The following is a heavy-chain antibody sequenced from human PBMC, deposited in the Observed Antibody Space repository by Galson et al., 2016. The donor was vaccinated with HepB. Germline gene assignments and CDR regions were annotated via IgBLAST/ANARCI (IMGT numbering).Heavy chain of an antibody. D-gene: IGHD2-15*01. CDR3: ARDYGGKWYDY. Sequence: SVKVSCKASGFTFTGYGISWVRQAPGQGLEWLGWIIVYDGNTNYAQNFQGRLTMTTDTSTSTAYLELRRLRYDDTAIYYCARDYGGKWYDYWGQGTQVTVSS. J-gene: IGHJ4*02. V-gene: IGHV1-18*01. CDR2: IIVYDGNT. CDR1: GFTFTGYG.